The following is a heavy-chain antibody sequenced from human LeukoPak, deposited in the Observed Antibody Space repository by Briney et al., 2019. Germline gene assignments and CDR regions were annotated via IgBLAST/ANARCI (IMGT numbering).Heavy chain of an antibody. CDR1: GFTFSTYT. Sequence: GGSLRLSCAASGFTFSTYTMNWVRQAPGKGLEWVSSITSNGFYIYYADSVKGRFTISRDNAKNSLYLQMNSLRAEDTAVYYCARDDSLTYYYDTSGYYSWGQGTLVTVSS. CDR3: ARDDSLTYYYDTSGYYS. D-gene: IGHD3-22*01. J-gene: IGHJ4*02. CDR2: ITSNGFYI. V-gene: IGHV3-21*01.